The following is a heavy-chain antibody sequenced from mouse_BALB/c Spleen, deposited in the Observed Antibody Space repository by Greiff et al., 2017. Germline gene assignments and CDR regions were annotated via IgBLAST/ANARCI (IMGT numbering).Heavy chain of an antibody. Sequence: EVQGVESGPGLVKPSQSLSLTCTVTGYSITSDYAWNWIRQFPGNKLEWMGYISYSGSTSYNPSLKSRISITRDTSKNQFFLQLNSVTTEDTATYYCARGYYGYHYWGQGTTLTVSS. V-gene: IGHV3-2*02. J-gene: IGHJ2*01. D-gene: IGHD1-2*01. CDR3: ARGYYGYHY. CDR1: GYSITSDYA. CDR2: ISYSGST.